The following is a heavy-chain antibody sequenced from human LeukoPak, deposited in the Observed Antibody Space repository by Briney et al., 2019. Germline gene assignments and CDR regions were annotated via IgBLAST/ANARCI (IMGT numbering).Heavy chain of an antibody. CDR3: AKDPTHFRVWDDYDNTRLNY. CDR1: GFTFRSYG. Sequence: GGSLRLSCAASGFTFRSYGMHWVRQAPGRGLEWVAFTRYDGNNKYYADSVKGRFTISRDNSKNTVYLQMNSLRAEDTAVYYCAKDPTHFRVWDDYDNTRLNYWGQGTLVTVSS. V-gene: IGHV3-30*02. J-gene: IGHJ4*02. D-gene: IGHD3-22*01. CDR2: TRYDGNNK.